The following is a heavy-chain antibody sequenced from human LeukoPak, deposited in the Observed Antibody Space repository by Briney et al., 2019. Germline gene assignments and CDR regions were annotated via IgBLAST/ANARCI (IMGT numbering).Heavy chain of an antibody. CDR2: ISSDGSDE. V-gene: IGHV3-30*18. Sequence: ISSDGSDEHYADSVKGRFTISRDNSKNTLYLQMNSLRAEDTALYYCAKDRSGTYGLVEYWGQGTLVSVSS. D-gene: IGHD1-26*01. J-gene: IGHJ4*02. CDR3: AKDRSGTYGLVEY.